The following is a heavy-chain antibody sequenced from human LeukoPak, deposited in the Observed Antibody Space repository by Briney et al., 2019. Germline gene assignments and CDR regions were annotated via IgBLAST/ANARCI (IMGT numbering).Heavy chain of an antibody. CDR3: AKETGGIEGSYNWFDP. J-gene: IGHJ5*02. CDR1: GFTFSSYG. D-gene: IGHD3-10*01. V-gene: IGHV3-33*06. Sequence: GGSLRLSCAASGFTFSSYGMHWIRQAPGKRLEWVAVIWYDGSNEYYADSVKGRFTVSRDNSKNTLYLQMNSLSAEDTAVYYCAKETGGIEGSYNWFDPWGQGTLVTVSS. CDR2: IWYDGSNE.